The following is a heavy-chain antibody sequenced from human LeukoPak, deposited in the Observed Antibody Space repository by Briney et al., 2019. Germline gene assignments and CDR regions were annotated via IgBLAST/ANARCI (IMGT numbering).Heavy chain of an antibody. CDR3: ARHGYSYGYYYYGMDV. Sequence: SETLSLTCTVSGGSISSGGYYWSWIRQHPGKGLEWIGYIYYSGSTNYNPSLKSRVTISVDTSKNQFSLKLSSVTAADTAVYYCARHGYSYGYYYYGMDVWGQGTTVTVSS. CDR1: GGSISSGGYY. D-gene: IGHD5-18*01. J-gene: IGHJ6*02. V-gene: IGHV4-61*08. CDR2: IYYSGST.